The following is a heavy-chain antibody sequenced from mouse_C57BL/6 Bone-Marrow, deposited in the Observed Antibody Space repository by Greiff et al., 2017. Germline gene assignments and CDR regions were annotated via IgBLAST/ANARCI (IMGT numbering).Heavy chain of an antibody. CDR3: TRGGEDYYGSSPFAY. D-gene: IGHD1-1*01. Sequence: VQLQQSGAELVRPGASVTLSCKASGYTFTDYEMHWVKQTPVHGLEWIGAIDPETGGTAYNQKFKGKAILTADKSSSTAYMELRSLTSEDSAVYYCTRGGEDYYGSSPFAYWGQGTLVTVSA. CDR1: GYTFTDYE. V-gene: IGHV1-15*01. CDR2: IDPETGGT. J-gene: IGHJ3*01.